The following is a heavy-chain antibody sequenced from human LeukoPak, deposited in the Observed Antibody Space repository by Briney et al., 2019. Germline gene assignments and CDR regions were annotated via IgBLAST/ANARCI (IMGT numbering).Heavy chain of an antibody. J-gene: IGHJ4*02. Sequence: GGSLRLSCAASGFTFSSYGMHWVRQAPGKGLEWVAVIWYDGSNKYYADSVKGRFTISRDNSKNTLYLQMNSLRAEDTAVYYCAKVGITIFGVFDYWGQGTLVTVSS. CDR1: GFTFSSYG. V-gene: IGHV3-30*02. CDR3: AKVGITIFGVFDY. D-gene: IGHD3-3*01. CDR2: IWYDGSNK.